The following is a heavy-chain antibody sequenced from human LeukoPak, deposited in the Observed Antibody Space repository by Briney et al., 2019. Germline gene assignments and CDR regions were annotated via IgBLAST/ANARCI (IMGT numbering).Heavy chain of an antibody. CDR3: AKGSRIAAAGTADY. J-gene: IGHJ4*02. CDR2: ISGSGGST. Sequence: GGSLRLSCAASGFTFSSYAMSWVRQAPGKGLEWVSAISGSGGSTYYADSVKGRFTISRDNSKNTLYLQMNSLGAEDTAVYYCAKGSRIAAAGTADYWGQGTLVTVSS. CDR1: GFTFSSYA. D-gene: IGHD6-13*01. V-gene: IGHV3-23*01.